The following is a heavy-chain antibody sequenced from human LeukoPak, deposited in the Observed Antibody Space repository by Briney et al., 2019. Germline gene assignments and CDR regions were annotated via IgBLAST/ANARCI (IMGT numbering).Heavy chain of an antibody. CDR1: GFTFSSYS. V-gene: IGHV3-21*01. J-gene: IGHJ4*02. CDR2: ISSSSSYI. D-gene: IGHD3-22*01. CDR3: ARVGDSSGYYPPPIDY. Sequence: PGGSLRLSCAASGFTFSSYSMNWVRQAPGKGPEWVSSISSSSSYIYYADSVKGRFTISRDNAKNSLYLQMNSLRAEDTAVYYCARVGDSSGYYPPPIDYWGQGTLVTVSS.